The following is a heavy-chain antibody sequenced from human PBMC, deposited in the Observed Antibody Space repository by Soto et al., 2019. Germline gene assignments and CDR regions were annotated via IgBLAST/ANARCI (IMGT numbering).Heavy chain of an antibody. J-gene: IGHJ4*02. Sequence: ASVKVSCKASGYTFTSYGISWVRQAPGQGLERMGWISAYNSNTNYAQKYLGRDTMTRDTSTGTLYMELSSLRSEDTDVYYCARGGDIVVVTAPLDYRGQGTLVTVSS. D-gene: IGHD2-21*02. CDR3: ARGGDIVVVTAPLDY. CDR1: GYTFTSYG. V-gene: IGHV1-18*01. CDR2: ISAYNSNT.